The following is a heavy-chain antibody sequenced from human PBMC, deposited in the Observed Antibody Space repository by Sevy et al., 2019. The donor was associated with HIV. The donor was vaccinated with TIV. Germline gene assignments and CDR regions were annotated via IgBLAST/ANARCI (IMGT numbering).Heavy chain of an antibody. V-gene: IGHV4-30-4*01. CDR3: ARESGRTDLLIDY. J-gene: IGHJ4*02. Sequence: SETLSLTCTVSGGSISSGDYYWNWLRQAPGKGPEWIGYIYHSVSTFYNPSLKSRAAVSIDTSKNQFSLKLSSVTAADTAVYYCARESGRTDLLIDYWGPGTLVTVSS. CDR2: IYHSVST. D-gene: IGHD3-3*01. CDR1: GGSISSGDYY.